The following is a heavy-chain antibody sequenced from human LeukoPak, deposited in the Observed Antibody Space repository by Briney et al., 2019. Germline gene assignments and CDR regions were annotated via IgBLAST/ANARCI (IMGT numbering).Heavy chain of an antibody. D-gene: IGHD5-18*01. J-gene: IGHJ4*02. CDR1: GGSISSGGYS. CDR2: IYHSGST. Sequence: MSSQTLSLTCAVSGGSISSGGYSWSWIRQPPGKGLEWIGYIYHSGSTYYNPSLKSRVTISVDRSKNQFSLKLSSVTAADTAVYYCARVDTASGFDYWGQGTLVTVSS. CDR3: ARVDTASGFDY. V-gene: IGHV4-30-2*01.